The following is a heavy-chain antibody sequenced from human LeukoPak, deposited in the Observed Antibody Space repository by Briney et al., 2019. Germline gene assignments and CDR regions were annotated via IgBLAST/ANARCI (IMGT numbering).Heavy chain of an antibody. Sequence: PGGSLRLSCAASGFTFSSYEMNWVRQAPGKGLEWVSYISSSGSTIYYADSVKGRFTISRDNAKNSLYLQMNSLRDEDTAVYYCARDRVGVTSDYFDYWGQGFLVTVSS. J-gene: IGHJ4*02. CDR2: ISSSGSTI. D-gene: IGHD1-26*01. V-gene: IGHV3-48*03. CDR1: GFTFSSYE. CDR3: ARDRVGVTSDYFDY.